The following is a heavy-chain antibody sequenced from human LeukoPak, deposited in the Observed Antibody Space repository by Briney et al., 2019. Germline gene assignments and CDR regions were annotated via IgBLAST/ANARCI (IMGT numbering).Heavy chain of an antibody. CDR3: ARDASDYWFFDL. V-gene: IGHV3-23*01. CDR2: ISASGDST. Sequence: PGGSLRLSCAASGFTFRKYAMSWVRQAPGKGLEWVSGISASGDSTYYADSVKGRFTISRDNAKNSLYLQMNSLRAEDTALYYCARDASDYWFFDLWGRGTLVTVSS. J-gene: IGHJ2*01. D-gene: IGHD3-3*01. CDR1: GFTFRKYA.